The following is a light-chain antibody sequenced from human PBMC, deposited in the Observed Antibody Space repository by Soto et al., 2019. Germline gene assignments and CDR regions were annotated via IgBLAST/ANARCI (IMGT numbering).Light chain of an antibody. J-gene: IGKJ5*01. CDR3: QQYNNWPPIT. CDR1: QSVSSN. V-gene: IGKV3-15*01. CDR2: GAS. Sequence: EFVLTQSPASLSLSPGESATLSCRASQSVSSNLAWYQQKPGQAPRLLIYGASTRATGIPARFSGGGSGTEFTLTISSLQSEDFAVYYCQQYNNWPPITFGQGTRLEIK.